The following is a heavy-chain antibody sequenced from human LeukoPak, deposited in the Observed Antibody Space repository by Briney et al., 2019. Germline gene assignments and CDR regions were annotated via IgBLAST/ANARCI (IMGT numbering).Heavy chain of an antibody. V-gene: IGHV4-59*01. CDR2: IYYSGST. J-gene: IGHJ5*02. CDR1: GGSISSYY. D-gene: IGHD6-13*01. CDR3: ARGTIAASDP. Sequence: DPSETLSLTCTVSGGSISSYYWSWIRQPPGKGLEWIGYIYYSGSTNYNPSLKSRVTISVDTSKNQFSLKLSPVTAADTAVYYCARGTIAASDPWGQGTLVTVSS.